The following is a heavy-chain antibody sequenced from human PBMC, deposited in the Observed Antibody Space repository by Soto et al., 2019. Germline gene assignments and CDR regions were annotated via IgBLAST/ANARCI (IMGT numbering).Heavy chain of an antibody. V-gene: IGHV4-31*02. CDR2: IYYSGKT. D-gene: IGHD4-17*01. Sequence: WTWLRQRPGKGLEWIGSIYYSGKTYYSPSLKSRVTISVDTSKNHFSLRLTSVTAADTAVYYCARDPSYGDYSYYGMDVWGQGTTVTVSS. J-gene: IGHJ6*02. CDR3: ARDPSYGDYSYYGMDV.